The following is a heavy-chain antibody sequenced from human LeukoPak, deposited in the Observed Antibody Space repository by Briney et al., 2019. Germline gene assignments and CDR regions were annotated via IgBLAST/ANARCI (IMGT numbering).Heavy chain of an antibody. CDR2: IYHSGST. Sequence: PSETLSLTCTVSGGSISSSSYYWSWIRQPPGKGLEWIGYIYHSGSTYYNPSLKSRVTISVDTSKNQFSLKLSSVTAADTAVYYCARAPHCSSTSCYNNYWYFDLWGRGTLVTVSS. V-gene: IGHV4-30-2*01. CDR3: ARAPHCSSTSCYNNYWYFDL. J-gene: IGHJ2*01. CDR1: GGSISSSSYY. D-gene: IGHD2-2*02.